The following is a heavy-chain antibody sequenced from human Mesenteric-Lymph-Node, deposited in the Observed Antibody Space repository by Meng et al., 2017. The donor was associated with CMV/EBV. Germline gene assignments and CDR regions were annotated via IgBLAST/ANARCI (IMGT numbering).Heavy chain of an antibody. Sequence: ASVKVSCKASGYTFTTYDISWVRQAPGQGLEWMGWISVYNGNTNYAQKLQGRVTMTTDTSTSTAYMGLRSLRSDDTAVYYCARCPSAFDAFDVWGQGTMVTVSS. D-gene: IGHD3-3*02. CDR2: ISVYNGNT. J-gene: IGHJ3*01. CDR1: GYTFTTYD. V-gene: IGHV1-18*01. CDR3: ARCPSAFDAFDV.